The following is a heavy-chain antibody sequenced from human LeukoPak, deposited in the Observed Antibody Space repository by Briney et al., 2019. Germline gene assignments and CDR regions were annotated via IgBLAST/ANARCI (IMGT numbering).Heavy chain of an antibody. V-gene: IGHV4-61*02. Sequence: TLSLTCTVSGDSISSGSYYWSWIRQPAGKGLEYIGRINTGGTTNYNPSPRSRVTISVDTSKNQFSLKLTSVTAADTAVYYCARYSGTGYGLFYFDYWGQGTLVTVSS. CDR2: INTGGTT. D-gene: IGHD3-10*01. J-gene: IGHJ4*02. CDR1: GDSISSGSYY. CDR3: ARYSGTGYGLFYFDY.